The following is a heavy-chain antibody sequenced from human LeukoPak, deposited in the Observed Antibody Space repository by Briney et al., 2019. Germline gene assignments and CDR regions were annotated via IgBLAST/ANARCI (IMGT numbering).Heavy chain of an antibody. Sequence: ASVKVSCKASGYTFTRYYMHWVRQAPGQGLEWMGIINPSGGSTNYAQKFQGRVTMTRDTSISTAYMELSRLGSDDTAVYYCARDLGYCSGGSCYHYFDFWGQGTLVSVS. CDR2: INPSGGST. V-gene: IGHV1-2*02. J-gene: IGHJ4*02. D-gene: IGHD2-15*01. CDR3: ARDLGYCSGGSCYHYFDF. CDR1: GYTFTRYY.